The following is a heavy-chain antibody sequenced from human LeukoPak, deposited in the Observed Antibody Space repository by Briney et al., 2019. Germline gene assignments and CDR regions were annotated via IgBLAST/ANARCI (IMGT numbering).Heavy chain of an antibody. V-gene: IGHV4-59*01. D-gene: IGHD2/OR15-2a*01. CDR2: IYHNGNT. Sequence: SETLSLTCTVSGGSISTSYWSWIRQPPGKGLEWIGYIYHNGNTNYNPSLKGRVTISVDTSENQFSLKLNSVTAADTAVYYCARLLAYKSTWFDYWGQGILVTVSS. CDR3: ARLLAYKSTWFDY. J-gene: IGHJ4*02. CDR1: GGSISTSY.